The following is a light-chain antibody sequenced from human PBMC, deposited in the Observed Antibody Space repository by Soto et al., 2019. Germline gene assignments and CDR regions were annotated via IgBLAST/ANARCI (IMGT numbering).Light chain of an antibody. CDR1: SSDVGGYNY. Sequence: QAVVTQPASVSGSPGQSITSSCTGTSSDVGGYNYVSWYQQHPGKAPKLMIYEVSNRPSGVSNRFSGSKSGNTASMTISGLQAEDEADYYCSSYTSSSDVFGTGTKLTVL. V-gene: IGLV2-14*01. J-gene: IGLJ1*01. CDR2: EVS. CDR3: SSYTSSSDV.